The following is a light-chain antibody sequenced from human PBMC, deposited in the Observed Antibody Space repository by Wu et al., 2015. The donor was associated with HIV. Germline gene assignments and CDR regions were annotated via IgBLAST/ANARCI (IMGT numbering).Light chain of an antibody. CDR3: QQYNNGPRT. CDR2: GAP. V-gene: IGKV3D-15*01. J-gene: IGKJ1*01. Sequence: DIVLTQSPGTLSLSPGERATLSCRATQNINTYLAWYQQRPGQAPRLLIYGAPSRATGIPNRFSGSGSGTEFTLTISSMQSEDFAVYYCQQYNNGPRTFGQGTKVEVK. CDR1: QNINTY.